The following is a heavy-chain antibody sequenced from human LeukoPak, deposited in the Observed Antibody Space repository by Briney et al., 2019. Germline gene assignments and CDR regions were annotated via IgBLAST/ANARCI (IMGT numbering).Heavy chain of an antibody. J-gene: IGHJ5*02. Sequence: PGGSLRLSCAASGFTFSSYSMNWVRQAPGKGLEWVSYISSSSSTIYYADSVKGRFTISRDNAKNSLYLQMNSLRAEDTAVYYCARDPRTARPSASSSPWGQGTLVTVSS. CDR2: ISSSSSTI. D-gene: IGHD6-6*01. V-gene: IGHV3-48*01. CDR3: ARDPRTARPSASSSP. CDR1: GFTFSSYS.